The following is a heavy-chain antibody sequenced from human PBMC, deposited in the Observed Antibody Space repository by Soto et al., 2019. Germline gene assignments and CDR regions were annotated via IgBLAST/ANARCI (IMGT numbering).Heavy chain of an antibody. Sequence: QVQLQESGPGLVKPSETLSLTCTVSSDSIAGENWWSWVRQPPGLGLEWIGEVFHTGGTNYNPSLKSRVNMEVDKSKNQFSLNLISATAADTAVYYCARVFSSGSGWMYYFDFWGQGTLVSVSS. CDR1: SDSIAGENW. J-gene: IGHJ4*02. CDR2: VFHTGGT. V-gene: IGHV4-4*02. D-gene: IGHD6-19*01. CDR3: ARVFSSGSGWMYYFDF.